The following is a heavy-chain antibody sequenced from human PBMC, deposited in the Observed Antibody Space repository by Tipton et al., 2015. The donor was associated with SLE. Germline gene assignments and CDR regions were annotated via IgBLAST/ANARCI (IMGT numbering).Heavy chain of an antibody. CDR2: MYYRGST. J-gene: IGHJ4*02. V-gene: IGHV4-39*07. CDR3: ARHLGASFDF. Sequence: TLSLTCTISGGSISSSDYYWGWIRQPPGKGLEWIGSMYYRGSTYYNPSLESRVTMSLDTSKNQFSLRLTSVTAADTAVYYCARHLGASFDFWGQGILVTVSS. CDR1: GGSISSSDYY.